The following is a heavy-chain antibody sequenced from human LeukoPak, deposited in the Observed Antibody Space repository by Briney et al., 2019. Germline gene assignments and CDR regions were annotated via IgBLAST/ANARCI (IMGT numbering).Heavy chain of an antibody. J-gene: IGHJ4*02. CDR2: IWYDGNNK. CDR1: GFTFGSYG. CDR3: ARSTSSEYDIYHFDY. V-gene: IGHV3-33*01. Sequence: GGSLRLSCAASGFTFGSYGMHWVRQAPGKGLEWVAVIWYDGNNKYYADSVKGRFTISRDNSKNTLYLQMNSLRAEDTAVYYCARSTSSEYDIYHFDYWGQGTLVTVSS. D-gene: IGHD3-9*01.